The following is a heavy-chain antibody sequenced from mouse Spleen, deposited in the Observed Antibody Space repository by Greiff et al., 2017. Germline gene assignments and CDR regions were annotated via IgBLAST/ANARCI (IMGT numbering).Heavy chain of an antibody. Sequence: QVQLQQPGAELVKPGASVKLSRKASGYTFTSYWMHWVKQRPGQGLEWIGMIHPNSGSTNYNEKFKSKATLTVDKSSSTAYMQLSSLTSEDSAVYYCARNAGRRDWFAYWGQGTLVTVSA. CDR2: IHPNSGST. J-gene: IGHJ3*01. CDR3: ARNAGRRDWFAY. V-gene: IGHV1-64*01. CDR1: GYTFTSYW.